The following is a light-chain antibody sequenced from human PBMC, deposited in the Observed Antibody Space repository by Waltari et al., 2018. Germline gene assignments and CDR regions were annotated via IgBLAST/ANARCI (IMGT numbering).Light chain of an antibody. J-gene: IGKJ1*01. V-gene: IGKV1-5*03. Sequence: DIQMTPSPSTLSASVGDKVPITCRPSQTVSAWLAWYQQKPGNAPKLLIYKASNLKSGVPSRFSGSGSGTEFTLTINSLQPDDFATYYCQHYNNYSGTFGQGTKVEVK. CDR2: KAS. CDR3: QHYNNYSGT. CDR1: QTVSAW.